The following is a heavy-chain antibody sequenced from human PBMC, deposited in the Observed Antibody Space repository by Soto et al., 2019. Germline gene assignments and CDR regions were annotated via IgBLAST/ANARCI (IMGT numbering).Heavy chain of an antibody. D-gene: IGHD6-19*01. CDR3: SLPYTTDWGAFGI. Sequence: PGGSLSLSCAASGFTFSTYAMSWVRQAPGKGLEWVSTISGTGGNTYYADSVKGRSTISRDKSENTLSLHMSSLRAEGTAVYYCSLPYTTDWGAFGIWGQVPLVTVSS. V-gene: IGHV3-23*01. CDR2: ISGTGGNT. J-gene: IGHJ3*02. CDR1: GFTFSTYA.